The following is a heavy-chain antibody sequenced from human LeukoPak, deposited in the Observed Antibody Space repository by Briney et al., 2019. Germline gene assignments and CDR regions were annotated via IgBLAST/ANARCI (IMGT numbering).Heavy chain of an antibody. Sequence: RTSETLSLTCTVSGGSISSNKYYWGWIRQPPGKGLEGIGSIYYSGSTYYNPTLKSRVTIFVDTSKNQFSLKLSSVTAADTAVYYCATPYSGGYQGLDIWGQGTMVTVSS. CDR2: IYYSGST. J-gene: IGHJ3*02. CDR1: GGSISSNKYY. CDR3: ATPYSGGYQGLDI. D-gene: IGHD1-26*01. V-gene: IGHV4-39*01.